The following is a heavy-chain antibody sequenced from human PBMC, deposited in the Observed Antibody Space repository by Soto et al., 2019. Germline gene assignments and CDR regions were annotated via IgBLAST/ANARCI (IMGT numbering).Heavy chain of an antibody. V-gene: IGHV4-39*01. D-gene: IGHD2-21*01. CDR1: GESISSSSYY. Sequence: SETLSLTCIVSGESISSSSYYWGWIRQPPGKGLEWIGSIYYSGRTYYNPSFKNRVTISIDTSKNQFSLKLSSVTATDPALYNCARQRTTVVIQAFFAQGGRGALV. J-gene: IGHJ2*01. CDR2: IYYSGRT. CDR3: ARQRTTVVIQAFFAQ.